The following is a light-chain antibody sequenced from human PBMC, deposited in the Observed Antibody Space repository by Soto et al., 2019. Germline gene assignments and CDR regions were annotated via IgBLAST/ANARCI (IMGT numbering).Light chain of an antibody. CDR3: AAWDDSLNGVV. J-gene: IGLJ2*01. CDR2: YDD. V-gene: IGLV1-36*01. CDR1: SSNIGDNP. Sequence: QSVLTQPPSVSEAPRQRVTISCSGSSSNIGDNPVNWYQHLPGKAPKLLIYYDDLLPSGVSDRFSGSKSGTSASLAIRGLQSEDEADYYCAAWDDSLNGVVFGGGTKLTVL.